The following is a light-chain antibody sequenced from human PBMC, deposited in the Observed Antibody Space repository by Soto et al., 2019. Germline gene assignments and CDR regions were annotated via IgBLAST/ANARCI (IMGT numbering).Light chain of an antibody. CDR3: QKCNTAPWT. CDR2: NES. CDR1: QGISNY. Sequence: DIQMTQSPSSLSASVGDRVTITCRASQGISNYLAWYQQKPGKVPKFLIYNESTLQSGVPSRLSGSGSGTESPLTISSLQPEDVATYYCQKCNTAPWTFGQGTKVEIK. J-gene: IGKJ1*01. V-gene: IGKV1-27*01.